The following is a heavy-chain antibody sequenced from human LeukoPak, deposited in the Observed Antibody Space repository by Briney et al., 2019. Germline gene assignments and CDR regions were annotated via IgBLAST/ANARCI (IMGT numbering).Heavy chain of an antibody. CDR1: GFTFSSYG. CDR3: ARANGVVGAPTGDAFDI. V-gene: IGHV3-21*04. CDR2: ISGSGSTI. J-gene: IGHJ3*02. Sequence: PGGSLRLSCAASGFTFSSYGMSWVRQAPGKGLEWVSAISGSGSTIYYADSVKGRFTISRDNAKNSLYLQMNSLRAEDTALYYCARANGVVGAPTGDAFDIWGQGTMVTVSS. D-gene: IGHD1-26*01.